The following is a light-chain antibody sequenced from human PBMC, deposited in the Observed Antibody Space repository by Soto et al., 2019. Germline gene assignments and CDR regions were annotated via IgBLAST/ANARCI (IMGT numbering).Light chain of an antibody. Sequence: QSVLTQPPSVSGAPGQRVTISCTGSSSDIGAGYDVHWYQQLPGTAPKLLIYTNNNRPSGVPDRFSGSKSGTSASLAITGLQAEDEADYYCQSYDTSLVYVFGSGIKLTVL. V-gene: IGLV1-40*01. CDR1: SSDIGAGYD. CDR3: QSYDTSLVYV. CDR2: TNN. J-gene: IGLJ1*01.